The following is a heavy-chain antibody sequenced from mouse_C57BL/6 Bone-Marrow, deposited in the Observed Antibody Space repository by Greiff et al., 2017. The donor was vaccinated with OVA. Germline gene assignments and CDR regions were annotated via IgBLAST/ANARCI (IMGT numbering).Heavy chain of an antibody. CDR3: ASESSSPFDY. D-gene: IGHD1-1*01. V-gene: IGHV14-3*01. CDR1: GFNIKNTY. CDR2: IEPGNGNT. J-gene: IGHJ2*01. Sequence: VQLQQSVAELVRPGASVKLSCTASGFNIKNTYMHWVKQRPEQGLEWMGRIEPGNGNTKYAPKCSGKATMTAATSSDTAYLQLISLTSEDTSVYYCASESSSPFDYWGQGTTLTVSS.